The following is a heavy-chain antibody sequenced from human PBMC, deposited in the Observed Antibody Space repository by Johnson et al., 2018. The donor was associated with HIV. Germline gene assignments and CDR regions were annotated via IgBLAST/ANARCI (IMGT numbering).Heavy chain of an antibody. Sequence: QVQLVESGGGVVQPGGSLRLSCAASGFTFSSYGMHWVRQAPGKGLEWVAFIRYDGSNKYYAYSVKGRFTISRDNSKNTLYLQMNSLRAEDTAVYYCARDDGGGGDAFDIWGQGTMVTVSS. J-gene: IGHJ3*02. CDR1: GFTFSSYG. CDR2: IRYDGSNK. V-gene: IGHV3-30*02. CDR3: ARDDGGGGDAFDI. D-gene: IGHD2-15*01.